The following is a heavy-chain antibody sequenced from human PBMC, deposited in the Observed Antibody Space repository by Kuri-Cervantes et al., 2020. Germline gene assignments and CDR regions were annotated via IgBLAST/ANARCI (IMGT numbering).Heavy chain of an antibody. J-gene: IGHJ4*02. CDR3: ARVPGDY. CDR2: ISSTGNYI. V-gene: IGHV3-21*01. Sequence: GESLKISCAASGFTFSSFSVNWVRQAPGKGLEWVSSISSTGNYIYYSDSVKGRFTISRDNAKNSLDLQMNSLRAEDTAVYYCARVPGDYWGQGTLVTVSS. CDR1: GFTFSSFS.